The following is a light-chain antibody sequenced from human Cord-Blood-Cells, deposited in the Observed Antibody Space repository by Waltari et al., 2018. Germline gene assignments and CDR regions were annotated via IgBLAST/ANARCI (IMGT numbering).Light chain of an antibody. V-gene: IGLV2-14*01. CDR1: SSDVGGYNY. CDR2: DVS. Sequence: QPALTQPASVSGSPGQSTTISCPGTSSDVGGYNYVSWYQQHPGKAPKRMIYDVSKRPSGVSNRFSGSKSGNTASLTISGLQAEDEADYYCSSYTSSSTLVFGGGTKLTVL. CDR3: SSYTSSSTLV. J-gene: IGLJ2*01.